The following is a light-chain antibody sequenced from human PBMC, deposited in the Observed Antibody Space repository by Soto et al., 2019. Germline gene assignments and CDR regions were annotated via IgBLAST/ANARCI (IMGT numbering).Light chain of an antibody. CDR1: SSDVGRYNY. Sequence: QSALTQPRSVSGSPGQSVTISCTGTSSDVGRYNYVSWYQQHPGKAPKLMIYDVTKRPSGVPDRFSGSKSGNTASLTISGLQAEDEADYYCYSYAGSYTSLFGTGTKVTV. J-gene: IGLJ1*01. CDR2: DVT. V-gene: IGLV2-11*01. CDR3: YSYAGSYTSL.